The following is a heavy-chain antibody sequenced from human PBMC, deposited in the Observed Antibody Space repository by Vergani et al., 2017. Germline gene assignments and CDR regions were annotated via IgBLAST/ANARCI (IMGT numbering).Heavy chain of an antibody. D-gene: IGHD3-3*01. V-gene: IGHV3-23*01. CDR3: AKDLTYYDFGSGHYTPYWYFDL. CDR1: GFTFSSYA. CDR2: ISGSGGST. J-gene: IGHJ2*01. Sequence: EVQLLESGGGLVQPGGSLRLSCAASGFTFSSYAMSWVRQAPGKGLEWVSAISGSGGSTYYADSVKGRFTISRDNSKNTLYLQMNSLRAEDTAVYYCAKDLTYYDFGSGHYTPYWYFDLWGRGTLVTVSS.